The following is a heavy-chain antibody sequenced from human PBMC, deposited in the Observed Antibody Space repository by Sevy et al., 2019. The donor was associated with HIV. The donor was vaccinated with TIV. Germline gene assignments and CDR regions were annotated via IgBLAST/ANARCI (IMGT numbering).Heavy chain of an antibody. CDR1: GFIFTSYG. CDR3: AKGRVGYIEFWSGYNFDF. J-gene: IGHJ4*02. CDR2: ISFDGDKK. Sequence: GGTLRLSCVASGFIFTSYGIHWVRQTPGKGLKWVAVISFDGDKKYYADSVKGRFTISRDNSKNTLYLQMNSLRTEDTAVYFCAKGRVGYIEFWSGYNFDFWGQGTLVTVSS. V-gene: IGHV3-30*18. D-gene: IGHD3-3*01.